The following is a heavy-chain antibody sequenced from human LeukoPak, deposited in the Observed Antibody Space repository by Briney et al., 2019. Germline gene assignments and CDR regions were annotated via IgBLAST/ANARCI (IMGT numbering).Heavy chain of an antibody. CDR2: IYYSGST. CDR1: GGSISSYY. Sequence: SETLSLTCSVSGGSISSYYWSWIRQPPGKGLEWIGYIYYSGSTNYNPSLKSRVTISVDTSKNQFSLKLSSVTAADTAVYYCARLAGGSDYWGQGTLVIVSS. J-gene: IGHJ4*02. CDR3: ARLAGGSDY. V-gene: IGHV4-59*08. D-gene: IGHD3-16*01.